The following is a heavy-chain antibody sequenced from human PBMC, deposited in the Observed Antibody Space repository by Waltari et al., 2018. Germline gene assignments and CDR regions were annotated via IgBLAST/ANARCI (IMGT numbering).Heavy chain of an antibody. CDR2: IYPSGGST. J-gene: IGHJ4*02. Sequence: QVQLVQSGAEVKKPGASVKVSCKASGYTLTSYYMHWVRQAPGQGLEWMGIIYPSGGSTSYEQKFQGRVTMTRYTATSTVYMELSSLRSEDTAVYYCARGPYSSSSYLYYFDDWGQGTLVTVSS. CDR1: GYTLTSYY. CDR3: ARGPYSSSSYLYYFDD. V-gene: IGHV1-46*01. D-gene: IGHD6-6*01.